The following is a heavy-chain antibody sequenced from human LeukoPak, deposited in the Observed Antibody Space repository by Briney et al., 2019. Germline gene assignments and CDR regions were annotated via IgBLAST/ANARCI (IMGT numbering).Heavy chain of an antibody. J-gene: IGHJ4*02. D-gene: IGHD2-15*01. CDR1: GGSISSYY. CDR3: ARRAGYFRSGDCFDY. Sequence: SETLSLTCTVSGGSISSYYWSWIRQPPGKGLEWIGYIYYSGSTNYNPSLKSRVTISVDTSKNQFSLKLSSVTAADTAVYYCARRAGYFRSGDCFDYWGQGTLVTVSS. V-gene: IGHV4-59*08. CDR2: IYYSGST.